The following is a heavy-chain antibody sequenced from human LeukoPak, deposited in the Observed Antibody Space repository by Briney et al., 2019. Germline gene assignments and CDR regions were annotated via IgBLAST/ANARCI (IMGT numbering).Heavy chain of an antibody. D-gene: IGHD5-12*01. CDR3: ASSVVATIPFDY. CDR2: ISGSSSYI. J-gene: IGHJ4*02. Sequence: PGGSLRLSCAASGFTFSSYSMNWVRQAPGKGLEWVSSISGSSSYIYYADSVKGRFTISRDNAKKSLYLQMNSLRAEDTAVYYCASSVVATIPFDYWGQGTLVTVSS. CDR1: GFTFSSYS. V-gene: IGHV3-21*01.